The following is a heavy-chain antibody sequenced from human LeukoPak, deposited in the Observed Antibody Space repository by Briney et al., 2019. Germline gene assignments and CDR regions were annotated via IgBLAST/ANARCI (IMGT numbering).Heavy chain of an antibody. Sequence: GGSLRLSCAASGFTFSSYGMHWVRQAPGKGLEWVAVIWYDGSNKYYADSVKGRFTISRDNSKNTLYLQMNSLRAEDTAVYYCARGGVYYYDSSGYYRPFDYWGQGTLVTVSS. CDR1: GFTFSSYG. V-gene: IGHV3-33*01. D-gene: IGHD3-22*01. CDR2: IWYDGSNK. J-gene: IGHJ4*02. CDR3: ARGGVYYYDSSGYYRPFDY.